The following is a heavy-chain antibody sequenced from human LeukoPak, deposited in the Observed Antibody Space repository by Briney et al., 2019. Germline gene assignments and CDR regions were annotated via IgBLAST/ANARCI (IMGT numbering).Heavy chain of an antibody. J-gene: IGHJ6*03. CDR2: IKQDGSEK. Sequence: GGSLRLSCAASGFTFSSYWMSWVRQAPGKGLEWVANIKQDGSEKYYVDSVKGRFTISRDNAKNSLYLQMNSLRAEDTAVYYCASEAWVPAATNYYYYYMDVWGKGTTVTVSS. V-gene: IGHV3-7*01. D-gene: IGHD2-2*01. CDR3: ASEAWVPAATNYYYYYMDV. CDR1: GFTFSSYW.